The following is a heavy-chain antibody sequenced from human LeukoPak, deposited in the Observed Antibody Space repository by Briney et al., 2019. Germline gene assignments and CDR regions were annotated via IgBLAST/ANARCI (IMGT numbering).Heavy chain of an antibody. CDR1: GFTFSSYG. Sequence: GGSLRLSCAASGFTFSSYGMHWVRQAPGKGLEWVAVISYDGSNKYYADSVKGRFTISRDNSKNTLYPQMNSLRSDDTAVYYCARDRTTPIQYDAFDIWGQGTMVTVSS. D-gene: IGHD4-17*01. CDR2: ISYDGSNK. CDR3: ARDRTTPIQYDAFDI. J-gene: IGHJ3*02. V-gene: IGHV3-30*03.